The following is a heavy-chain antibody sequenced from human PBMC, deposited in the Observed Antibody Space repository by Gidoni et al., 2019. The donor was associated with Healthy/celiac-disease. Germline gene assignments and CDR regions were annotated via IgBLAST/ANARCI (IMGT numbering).Heavy chain of an antibody. V-gene: IGHV5-51*01. CDR3: ARHVDSSGWTYYYYGMDV. CDR2: IYPGDSDT. Sequence: EVQLVQSGAEVKKPGESLKISCKGSGYSFTSYWIGWVRQMPGKGLEWMGIIYPGDSDTRYSPSFQGQVTISADKSISTAYLQWSSLKASDTAMYYCARHVDSSGWTYYYYGMDVWGQGTTVTVSS. J-gene: IGHJ6*02. CDR1: GYSFTSYW. D-gene: IGHD6-19*01.